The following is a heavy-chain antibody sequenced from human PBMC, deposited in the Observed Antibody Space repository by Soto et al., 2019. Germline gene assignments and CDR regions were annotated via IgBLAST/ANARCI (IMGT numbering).Heavy chain of an antibody. Sequence: QVQLVQSGAEVKKPGSSVKVSCKASGGTFSSYAISWVRQAPGQGLEWMGGIIPLFGTANYAQKFQGRVTITADESTSTAYMELSSLRSEDTAVYYCARDQDIAVAGTGAFDIWGQGTMVTVSS. CDR2: IIPLFGTA. J-gene: IGHJ3*02. CDR1: GGTFSSYA. V-gene: IGHV1-69*12. CDR3: ARDQDIAVAGTGAFDI. D-gene: IGHD6-19*01.